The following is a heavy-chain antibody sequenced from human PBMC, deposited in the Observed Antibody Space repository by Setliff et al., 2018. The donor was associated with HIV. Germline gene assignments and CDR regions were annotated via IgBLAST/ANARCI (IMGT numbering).Heavy chain of an antibody. J-gene: IGHJ4*02. CDR1: GFTFSNYA. D-gene: IGHD2-8*01. V-gene: IGHV3-23*01. CDR2: ISGGGGIT. CDR3: AKDPPTLQWAFDY. Sequence: LRLSCAASGFTFSNYAMTWVRQAPGTGLECVSAISGGGGITYYADSVKGRFTISRDNSKNTLYLQMNSLRVEDTALYYCAKDPPTLQWAFDYWGQGTLVTVSS.